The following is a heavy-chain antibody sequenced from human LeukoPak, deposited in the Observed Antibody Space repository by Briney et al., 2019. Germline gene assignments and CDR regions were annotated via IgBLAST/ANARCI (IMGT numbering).Heavy chain of an antibody. CDR2: ISGSSGII. CDR3: ARGSVGGGNYFDY. D-gene: IGHD3-16*01. V-gene: IGHV3-48*01. CDR1: GFTFNTYT. J-gene: IGHJ4*02. Sequence: GGSLRLSCAASGFTFNTYTMNWVRQAPGKGLEWVSYISGSSGIIDYADSVRGRFTISRDNAKNSLYLQMNSLRAEDTAVYYCARGSVGGGNYFDYWGQGTLATVSS.